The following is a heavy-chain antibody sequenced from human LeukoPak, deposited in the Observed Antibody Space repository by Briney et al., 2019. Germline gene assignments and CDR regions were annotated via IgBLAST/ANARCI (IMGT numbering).Heavy chain of an antibody. J-gene: IGHJ4*02. CDR2: IYHSGST. CDR3: AGFYSGSYYHY. Sequence: SETLSLTCTVSGGSISSGGYYWSWIRQPPGKGLEWIGYIYHSGSTYYNPSLKSRVTISVDRSKNQFSLKLSSVTAADTAVYYCAGFYSGSYYHYWGQGTLVTVSS. D-gene: IGHD1-26*01. CDR1: GGSISSGGYY. V-gene: IGHV4-30-2*01.